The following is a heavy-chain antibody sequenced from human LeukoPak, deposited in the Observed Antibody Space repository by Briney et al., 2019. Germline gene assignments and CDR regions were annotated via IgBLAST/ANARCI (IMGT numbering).Heavy chain of an antibody. CDR2: IYFSGST. CDR3: ARRADSSDWYFDL. V-gene: IGHV4-59*08. CDR1: GGSISSYY. J-gene: IGHJ2*01. Sequence: SETLSLTCTVSGGSISSYYWSWIRQPPGEGLEWIGYIYFSGSTNYNPALKSRRPISVDTSKNQFSLKLSSVTAADTAVYYFARRADSSDWYFDLWGRGTLVTVSS.